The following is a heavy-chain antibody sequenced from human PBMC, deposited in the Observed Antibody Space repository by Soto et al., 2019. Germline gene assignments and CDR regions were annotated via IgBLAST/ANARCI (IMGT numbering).Heavy chain of an antibody. D-gene: IGHD3-10*01. CDR3: ARSSGDSGAGAFDI. Sequence: EVQPVESGGGLIQPGGSLRLYCAASGFTVSSNYMSCVRPAPGKGLEWVSVIYSGGSTYYADSVKGRFTISRDNAKNKLYLQMNSLRAEDTAVYYCARSSGDSGAGAFDIWGQGTMVTVSS. V-gene: IGHV3-53*01. J-gene: IGHJ3*02. CDR1: GFTVSSNY. CDR2: IYSGGST.